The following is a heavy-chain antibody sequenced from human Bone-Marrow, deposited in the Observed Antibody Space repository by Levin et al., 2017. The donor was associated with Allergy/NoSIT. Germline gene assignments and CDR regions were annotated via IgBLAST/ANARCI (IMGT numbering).Heavy chain of an antibody. CDR2: IYSGGST. D-gene: IGHD3-22*01. J-gene: IGHJ4*02. CDR3: ARASDPYDSSGYQDY. V-gene: IGHV3-53*01. CDR1: GFTVSSNY. Sequence: GGSLRLSCSASGFTVSSNYMSWVRQAPGKGLEWVSVIYSGGSTYYADSVKGRFTISRDNSKNTLYLQMNSLRAEDTAVYYCARASDPYDSSGYQDYWGQGTLVTVSS.